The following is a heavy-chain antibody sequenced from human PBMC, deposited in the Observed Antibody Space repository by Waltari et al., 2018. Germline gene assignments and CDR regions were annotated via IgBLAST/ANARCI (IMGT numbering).Heavy chain of an antibody. D-gene: IGHD2-21*01. CDR2: IYTSGST. CDR3: ARDLFGIIG. CDR1: GGSISSGSYY. Sequence: QVQLQESGPGLVKPSQTLSLTCTVSGGSISSGSYYWSWIRQPAGKGLEWIGRIYTSGSTNYNPSLKSRVTISVDTSKNQFSLKLSSVTAADTAVYYCARDLFGIIGWGQGTLVTVSS. J-gene: IGHJ4*02. V-gene: IGHV4-61*02.